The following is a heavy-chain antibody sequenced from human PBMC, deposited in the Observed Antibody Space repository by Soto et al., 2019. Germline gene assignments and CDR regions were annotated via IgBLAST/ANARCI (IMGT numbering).Heavy chain of an antibody. CDR3: ATERSAQYFDY. CDR1: GGSFSSHG. CDR2: IMPTFGSA. D-gene: IGHD1-1*01. Sequence: SVKVSCKASGGSFSSHGIAWVRQVPGQGLEWVGGIMPTFGSATYAPKFQDRVTITADKSTSTAYMELRSLRSEDTAVYYCATERSAQYFDYWGQGTLVTVSS. V-gene: IGHV1-69*06. J-gene: IGHJ4*02.